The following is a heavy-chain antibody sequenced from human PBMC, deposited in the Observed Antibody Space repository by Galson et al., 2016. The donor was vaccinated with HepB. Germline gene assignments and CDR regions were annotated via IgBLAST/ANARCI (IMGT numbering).Heavy chain of an antibody. CDR3: ARYGSWTGFDF. D-gene: IGHD3/OR15-3a*01. V-gene: IGHV4-34*01. CDR2: INHRRDT. CDR1: GGSFSQYY. Sequence: LTCAVYGGSFSQYYWNWIRQSPGKGLEWIGEINHRRDTNYNPSLKSRVTISIDTSKSQFSLELTSVTAADTALYFCARYGSWTGFDFWGQGILVTVSS. J-gene: IGHJ4*02.